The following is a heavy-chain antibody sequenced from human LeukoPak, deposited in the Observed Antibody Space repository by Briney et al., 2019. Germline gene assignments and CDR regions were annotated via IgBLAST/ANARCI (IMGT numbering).Heavy chain of an antibody. CDR1: VATFSSYA. Sequence: GASVKVSWKASVATFSSYAISWVRQGPGQGLGWMGGIIPIFGTANYSQKFQGRVTITADKSTSTAYMELSRLRSEDTAVYYCARVGARSGYAVFLGYWGQGTLVTVSS. J-gene: IGHJ4*02. D-gene: IGHD5-12*01. CDR3: ARVGARSGYAVFLGY. CDR2: IIPIFGTA. V-gene: IGHV1-69*06.